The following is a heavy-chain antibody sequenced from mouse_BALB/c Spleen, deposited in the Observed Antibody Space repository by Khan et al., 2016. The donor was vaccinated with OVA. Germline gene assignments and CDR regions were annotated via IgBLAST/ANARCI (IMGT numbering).Heavy chain of an antibody. CDR2: ISNGGGTT. J-gene: IGHJ4*01. CDR3: ARLDTLYAMDY. Sequence: EVQLLETGGGLVQPGGSLKLSCAASGFTFSNYTMSWVRQTPEKRLEWVASISNGGGTTYYPDTVKGRFTISRDNAKNTLYLQMSSLKSEDTAMYYCARLDTLYAMDYWGQGTSVTVSS. CDR1: GFTFSNYT. V-gene: IGHV5-12-2*01.